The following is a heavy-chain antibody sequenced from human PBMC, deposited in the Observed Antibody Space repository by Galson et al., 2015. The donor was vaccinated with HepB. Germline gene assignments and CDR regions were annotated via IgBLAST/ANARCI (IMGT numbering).Heavy chain of an antibody. Sequence: SLRLSCAASGFTFSSYAMHWVRQAPGKGLEWVAVISYDGSNKYYADSVKGRFTISRDNSKNTLYLQMNSPRAEDTAVYYCARGPTRINYYGSGKGVPFDYWGQGTLVTVSS. CDR2: ISYDGSNK. V-gene: IGHV3-30*04. J-gene: IGHJ4*02. CDR1: GFTFSSYA. CDR3: ARGPTRINYYGSGKGVPFDY. D-gene: IGHD3-10*01.